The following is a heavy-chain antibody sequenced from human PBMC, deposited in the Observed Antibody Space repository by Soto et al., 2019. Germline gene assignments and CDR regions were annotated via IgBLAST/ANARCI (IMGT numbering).Heavy chain of an antibody. Sequence: GGSLRLSSAASGFTFSSYSMNWVRQAPGKGLEWVSYISSSSTTIYHADSVKGRFTISRDNAKNSLYLQMNSLRDEDTAVYYCARDPSSYDFWSGYKYWGQGTLVAVS. J-gene: IGHJ4*02. V-gene: IGHV3-48*02. CDR3: ARDPSSYDFWSGYKY. CDR2: ISSSSTTI. CDR1: GFTFSSYS. D-gene: IGHD3-3*01.